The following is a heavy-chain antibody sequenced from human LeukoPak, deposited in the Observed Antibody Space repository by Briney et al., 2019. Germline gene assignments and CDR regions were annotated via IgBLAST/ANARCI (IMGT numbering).Heavy chain of an antibody. Sequence: SETLSLTCTVSGGSISSSSYYWGWIRQPPGKGLEWIGSIYYSGSTYYNPSLKSRVTISVDTSKNQFSLKLSSVTAADTAVYYCARTISTSLNTEDYWGQGTLVTVSS. CDR1: GGSISSSSYY. J-gene: IGHJ4*02. CDR3: ARTISTSLNTEDY. CDR2: IYYSGST. V-gene: IGHV4-39*07. D-gene: IGHD2-2*01.